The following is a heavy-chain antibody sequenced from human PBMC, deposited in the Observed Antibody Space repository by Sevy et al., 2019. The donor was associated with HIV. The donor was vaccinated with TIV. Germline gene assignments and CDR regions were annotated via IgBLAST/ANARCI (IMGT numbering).Heavy chain of an antibody. CDR3: ARQGYCTNGVCYRTAFDY. CDR2: IYYSGGT. J-gene: IGHJ4*02. CDR1: GGSISSSSYY. Sequence: SETLSLTCTVSGGSISSSSYYWGWIRQPPGKGLEWIGSIYYSGGTYYNPSLKSRVTISVDTSKNQFSLKLSSVTAADTAVYYCARQGYCTNGVCYRTAFDYWGQGTLVTVSS. V-gene: IGHV4-39*01. D-gene: IGHD2-8*01.